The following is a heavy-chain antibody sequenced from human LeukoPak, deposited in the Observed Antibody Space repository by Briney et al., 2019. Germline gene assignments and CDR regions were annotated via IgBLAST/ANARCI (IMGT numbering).Heavy chain of an antibody. Sequence: PSETLSLTCTVSGGSISSYYWSWIRQPPGKGLEYIGYIYYSGNTNSNPSLNSRVTISVDTSKNQFSLKLSSVTAADTAVYYCARHFRGYGYAAAGIFDYWGQGTLVTVSS. D-gene: IGHD5-18*01. CDR2: IYYSGNT. V-gene: IGHV4-59*08. CDR1: GGSISSYY. CDR3: ARHFRGYGYAAAGIFDY. J-gene: IGHJ4*02.